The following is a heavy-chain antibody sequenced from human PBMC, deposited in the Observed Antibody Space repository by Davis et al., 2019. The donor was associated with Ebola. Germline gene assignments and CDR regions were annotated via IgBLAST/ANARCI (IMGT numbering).Heavy chain of an antibody. J-gene: IGHJ5*02. CDR1: GFTFSSYS. D-gene: IGHD3-3*01. CDR2: ISSSSSYI. V-gene: IGHV3-21*01. Sequence: GESLKISCAASGFTFSSYSMNWVRQAPGKGLEWVSSISSSSSYIYYADSVKGRFTISRDNAKNSLYLQMNSLRAEDTAVYYCAKGYDFWSGPYNWFDPWGQGTLVTVSS. CDR3: AKGYDFWSGPYNWFDP.